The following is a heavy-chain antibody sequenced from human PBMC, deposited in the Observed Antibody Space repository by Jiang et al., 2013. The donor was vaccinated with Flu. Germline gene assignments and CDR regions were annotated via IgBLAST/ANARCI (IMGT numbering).Heavy chain of an antibody. J-gene: IGHJ3*02. CDR3: AKVGAYYYDSSGYYHDAFDI. Sequence: VQLLESGGGVVQPGGSLRLSCAASGFTFRSYGMHWVRQAPGKGLEWVAFIRYDGSNEYYADSVKGRFTISRDNSKNTLHLQMNSLRAEDTAVYYCAKVGAYYYDSSGYYHDAFDIWGQGTMVTVSS. D-gene: IGHD3-22*01. CDR1: GFTFRSYG. V-gene: IGHV3-30*02. CDR2: IRYDGSNE.